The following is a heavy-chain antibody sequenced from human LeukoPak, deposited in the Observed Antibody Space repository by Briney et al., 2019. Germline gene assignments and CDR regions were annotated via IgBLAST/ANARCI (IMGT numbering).Heavy chain of an antibody. D-gene: IGHD1-26*01. Sequence: PGGSLRLSCAASGFTFSSYGMHWVRQAPGKGLEWVAFIRYDGSNKYYADSVKGRFTISRDNSKNTLYLQMNGLRAEDTAVYYCAKGVGARMGGYFQHWGQGTLVTVSS. CDR3: AKGVGARMGGYFQH. V-gene: IGHV3-30*02. CDR2: IRYDGSNK. CDR1: GFTFSSYG. J-gene: IGHJ1*01.